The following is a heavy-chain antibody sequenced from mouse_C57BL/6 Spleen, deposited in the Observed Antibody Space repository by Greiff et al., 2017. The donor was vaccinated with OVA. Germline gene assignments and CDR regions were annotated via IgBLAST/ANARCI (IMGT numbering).Heavy chain of an antibody. CDR3: TTVVP. D-gene: IGHD1-1*01. CDR1: GYTFTDYE. V-gene: IGHV1-15*01. Sequence: VQLVESGAELVRPGASVTLSCKASGYTFTDYEMHWVKQTPVHGLEWIGAIDPETGGTAYNQKFKGKAILTADKSSSTAYMELRSLTSEDSAVYYCTTVVPWGQGTLVTVSA. CDR2: IDPETGGT. J-gene: IGHJ3*01.